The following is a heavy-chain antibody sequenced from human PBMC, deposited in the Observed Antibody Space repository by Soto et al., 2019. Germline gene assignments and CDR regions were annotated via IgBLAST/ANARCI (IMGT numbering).Heavy chain of an antibody. J-gene: IGHJ6*02. CDR3: ARDLDTTLGFYYDYGMDV. V-gene: IGHV3-33*01. D-gene: IGHD5-18*01. CDR1: GFTFSTYG. CDR2: VWHDGSKK. Sequence: QVQLVESGGGVVQPGRSLRLSCEASGFTFSTYGMHWVRQAPGKGLEWVAVVWHDGSKKYYADSVRGRFTISRDNSKNTHYLQMNSLRAEDTAVYYCARDLDTTLGFYYDYGMDVWGQGTTVTVSS.